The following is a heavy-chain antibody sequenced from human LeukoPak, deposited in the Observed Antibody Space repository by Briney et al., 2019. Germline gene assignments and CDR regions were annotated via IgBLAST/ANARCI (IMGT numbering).Heavy chain of an antibody. V-gene: IGHV4-38-2*01. CDR1: GYSISSGYY. CDR2: IYHSGST. J-gene: IGHJ5*02. D-gene: IGHD4-17*01. CDR3: ARHEMTTVTLNWFDP. Sequence: KSSETLSLTCAVSGYSISSGYYWGWIRQPPGKGLEWIGSIYHSGSTYYNPSLKSRVTISVDTSKNQFSLKLSSVTAADTAVYYCARHEMTTVTLNWFDPWGREPWSPSPQ.